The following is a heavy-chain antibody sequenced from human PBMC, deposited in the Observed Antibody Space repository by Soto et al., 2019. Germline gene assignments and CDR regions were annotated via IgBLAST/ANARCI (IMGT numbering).Heavy chain of an antibody. D-gene: IGHD3-16*02. CDR1: GFTFSSYG. CDR3: ARDFISDGAFDI. CDR2: IWYDGSNK. Sequence: QVRLVESGGGVVQPGRSLRLSCAASGFTFSSYGMHWVRQAPGKGLEWVAVIWYDGSNKYYADSVKGRFTISRDNSKNTLYLQMNSLRAEDTAVYYCARDFISDGAFDIWGQGTMVAVSS. J-gene: IGHJ3*02. V-gene: IGHV3-33*01.